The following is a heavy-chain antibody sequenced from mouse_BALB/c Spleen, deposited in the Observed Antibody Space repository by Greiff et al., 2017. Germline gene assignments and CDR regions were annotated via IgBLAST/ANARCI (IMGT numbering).Heavy chain of an antibody. CDR1: GYTFSSYW. D-gene: IGHD1-2*01. Sequence: VQLVESGAELMKPGASVKISCKATGYTFSSYWIEWVKQRPGHGLEWIGEILPGSGSTNYNEKFKGKATFTADTSSNTAYMQLSSLTSEDSAVYYCARSITTATDLFDYWGQGTTLTVSS. J-gene: IGHJ2*01. CDR2: ILPGSGST. CDR3: ARSITTATDLFDY. V-gene: IGHV1-9*01.